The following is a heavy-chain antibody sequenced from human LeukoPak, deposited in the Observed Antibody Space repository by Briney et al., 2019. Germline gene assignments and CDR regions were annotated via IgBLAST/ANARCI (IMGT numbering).Heavy chain of an antibody. D-gene: IGHD3-9*01. Sequence: GGSLRLSCAASGFTFSSYAMHWVRQAPGKGLEWVAVISYDGSNKYYADSVKGRFTISRDNSKNTLYLQMNSLRAEDTAVYYCARDPYYDILTGYYTAHYFDYWGQGTLVTVSS. J-gene: IGHJ4*02. CDR2: ISYDGSNK. CDR3: ARDPYYDILTGYYTAHYFDY. V-gene: IGHV3-30-3*01. CDR1: GFTFSSYA.